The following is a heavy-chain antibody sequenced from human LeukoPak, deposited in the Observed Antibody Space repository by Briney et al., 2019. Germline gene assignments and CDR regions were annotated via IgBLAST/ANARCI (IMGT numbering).Heavy chain of an antibody. CDR1: GGTLSRYA. V-gene: IGHV1-69*13. CDR2: IIASFGTA. D-gene: IGHD2-2*01. J-gene: IGHJ5*02. CDR3: ARVVTPRYCSSTSCYWKGWFDP. Sequence: GASVKASCKASGGTLSRYAISWVRQAPGQGLEWMGGIIASFGTANYAQKFQGRVTISADESSGTAYMELSSLRSEDTAVYYCARVVTPRYCSSTSCYWKGWFDPWGQGTLVTVSS.